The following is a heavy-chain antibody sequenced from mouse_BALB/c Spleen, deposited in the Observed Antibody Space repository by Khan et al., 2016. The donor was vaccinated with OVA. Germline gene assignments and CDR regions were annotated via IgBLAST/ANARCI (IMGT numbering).Heavy chain of an antibody. CDR1: GYTFTSYV. Sequence: EVQLQESGPELVKPGASVKMSCEASGYTFTSYVIHWVKQKPGQGLEWIGYIYPFNDDTKYNEKFKGKATLTSDTSSSTAYMELRSLTSEDSAVYYCAKNYRYDVYFDYRGQGTTLPVSS. J-gene: IGHJ2*01. D-gene: IGHD2-14*01. CDR2: IYPFNDDT. V-gene: IGHV1S136*01. CDR3: AKNYRYDVYFDY.